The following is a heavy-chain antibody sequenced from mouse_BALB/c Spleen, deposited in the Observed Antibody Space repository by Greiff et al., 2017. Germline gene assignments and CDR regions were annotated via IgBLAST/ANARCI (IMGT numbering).Heavy chain of an antibody. D-gene: IGHD1-3*01. V-gene: IGHV2-9-2*01. CDR2: IWTGGGT. J-gene: IGHJ2*01. Sequence: VKLVESGPGLVAPSQSLSITCTVSGFSLTSYDISWIRQPPGKGLEWLGVIWTGGGTNYNSAFMSRLSISKDNSKSQVFLKMNSLQTDDTAIYYCVRDKGHFDYWGQGTTITVSS. CDR1: GFSLTSYD. CDR3: VRDKGHFDY.